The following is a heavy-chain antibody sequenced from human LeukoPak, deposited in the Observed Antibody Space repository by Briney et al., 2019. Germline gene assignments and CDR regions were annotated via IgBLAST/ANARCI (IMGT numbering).Heavy chain of an antibody. J-gene: IGHJ4*02. V-gene: IGHV3-30*18. CDR1: GFTFSSYG. CDR3: AKEQDIVVVVAALPHLPLDY. Sequence: PGGSLRLSCAASGFTFSSYGMHWVRQAPGKGLEWVAVISHDGSNKYYADSVKGRFTISRDNSKNTLYLQMNSLRAEDTAVYYCAKEQDIVVVVAALPHLPLDYWGQGTLVTVSS. CDR2: ISHDGSNK. D-gene: IGHD2-15*01.